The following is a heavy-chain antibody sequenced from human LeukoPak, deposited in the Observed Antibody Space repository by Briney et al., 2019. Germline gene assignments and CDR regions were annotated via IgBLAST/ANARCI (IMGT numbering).Heavy chain of an antibody. V-gene: IGHV3-7*03. CDR1: GFTFSSYW. CDR3: ARVELLWFGELSLLFDY. J-gene: IGHJ4*02. CDR2: IKQDGSEK. Sequence: GGSLRLSCAASGFTFSSYWMSWVRRAPGKGLEWVANIKQDGSEKYYVDSVKGRFTTSRDNAKNSLYLQMNSLRAEDTAVYYCARVELLWFGELSLLFDYWGQGTLVTVSS. D-gene: IGHD3-10*01.